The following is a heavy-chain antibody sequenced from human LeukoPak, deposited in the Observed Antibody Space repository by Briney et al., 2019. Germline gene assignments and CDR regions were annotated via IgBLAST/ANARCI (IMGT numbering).Heavy chain of an antibody. V-gene: IGHV3-74*01. CDR3: ARVPYGSGGALFDP. D-gene: IGHD3-10*01. CDR1: GFTFSSYW. J-gene: IGHJ5*02. Sequence: PGGSLRLSCAASGFTFSSYWMHWVRQAPGKGLVWVSRINSDGSSTSYADSVKGRFTISRDNAKNTLYLQMNSLRAEDTAVYYCARVPYGSGGALFDPWGQGTLVTVSS. CDR2: INSDGSST.